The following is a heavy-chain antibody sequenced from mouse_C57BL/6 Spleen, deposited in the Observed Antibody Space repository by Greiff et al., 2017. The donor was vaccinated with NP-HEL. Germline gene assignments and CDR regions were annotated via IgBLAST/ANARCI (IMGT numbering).Heavy chain of an antibody. Sequence: QVHVKQPGAELVKPGASVKMSCKASGYTFTSYWITWVKQRPGQGLEWIGDIYPGSGSTNYNEKFKSKATLTVDTSSSTAYMQLSSLTSEDSAVYYCARGGGGLLLAWFAYWGQGTLVTVSA. CDR3: ARGGGGLLLAWFAY. J-gene: IGHJ3*01. CDR1: GYTFTSYW. CDR2: IYPGSGST. D-gene: IGHD2-3*01. V-gene: IGHV1-55*01.